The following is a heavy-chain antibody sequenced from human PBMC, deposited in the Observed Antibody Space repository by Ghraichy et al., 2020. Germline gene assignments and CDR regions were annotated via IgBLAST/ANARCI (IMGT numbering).Heavy chain of an antibody. D-gene: IGHD6-6*01. CDR2: NYYSGST. J-gene: IGHJ6*02. V-gene: IGHV4-39*01. Sequence: SETLSLTCTVSGGSISSSSYYWGWIRQPPGKGLEWIGSNYYSGSTYYNPSLKSRVTISVDTSKNQFSLKLSSVTAADTAVYYCSRSYISSSIKDYYYGMDVWGQGTTVTVSS. CDR3: SRSYISSSIKDYYYGMDV. CDR1: GGSISSSSYY.